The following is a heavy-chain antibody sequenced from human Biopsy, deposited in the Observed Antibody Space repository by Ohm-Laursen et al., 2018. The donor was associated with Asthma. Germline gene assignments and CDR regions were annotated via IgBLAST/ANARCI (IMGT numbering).Heavy chain of an antibody. V-gene: IGHV3-30*18. CDR2: ISYDGNHK. CDR1: GFMFRSFG. CDR3: AKRRGYSGHDNDY. J-gene: IGHJ4*02. Sequence: RSLRLSCTASGFMFRSFGMHWVRQAPGRGLEWVAVISYDGNHKFYEESVKGRFTISRDNSKNTLYLQMNSLRTEDTAVYYCAKRRGYSGHDNDYWGQGTLVIVSS. D-gene: IGHD5-12*01.